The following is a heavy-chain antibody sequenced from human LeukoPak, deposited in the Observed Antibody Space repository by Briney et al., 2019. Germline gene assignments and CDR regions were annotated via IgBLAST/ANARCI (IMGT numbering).Heavy chain of an antibody. J-gene: IGHJ4*02. Sequence: PGGSLRLSCAASGFTFSSYAMSWVRQAPGKGLEWVSAISSSGGSTYYADSVKGRFTISRDNSKNTLYLQMNSLRAEDTAVYYCARWIYFDSSGYYFDNWGQGTLVTVSS. CDR1: GFTFSSYA. CDR3: ARWIYFDSSGYYFDN. V-gene: IGHV3-23*01. D-gene: IGHD3-22*01. CDR2: ISSSGGST.